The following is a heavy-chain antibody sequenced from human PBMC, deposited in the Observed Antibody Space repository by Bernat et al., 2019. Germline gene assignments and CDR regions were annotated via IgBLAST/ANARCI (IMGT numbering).Heavy chain of an antibody. Sequence: QLQLQESGPGLVKPSETLSLTCTVSGGSISSSSYYWGWIRQPPGKGLEWIGSIYYSGSTYYNPSLKSRVTISVDTSKNQFSLNLSSVTAADTAVYYCARLARDYDYIWGSYRHGGYDYWGQGTLVTVSS. CDR2: IYYSGST. CDR3: ARLARDYDYIWGSYRHGGYDY. D-gene: IGHD3-16*02. J-gene: IGHJ4*02. CDR1: GGSISSSSYY. V-gene: IGHV4-39*01.